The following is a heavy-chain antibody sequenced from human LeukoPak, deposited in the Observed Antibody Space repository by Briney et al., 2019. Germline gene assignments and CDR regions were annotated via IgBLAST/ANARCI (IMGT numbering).Heavy chain of an antibody. V-gene: IGHV3-48*03. CDR1: GFTFSSYE. Sequence: PGGSLRLSCAASGFTFSSYEMNWVRQAPGKGLEWVSYISSSGSTIYYADSVKGRFTISRDNAKNSLYLQMNSLTAEDTAIYYCAKDRPNFHENSGHYYRRDGDSWGQGTLVTVSS. D-gene: IGHD3-22*01. J-gene: IGHJ5*01. CDR2: ISSSGSTI. CDR3: AKDRPNFHENSGHYYRRDGDS.